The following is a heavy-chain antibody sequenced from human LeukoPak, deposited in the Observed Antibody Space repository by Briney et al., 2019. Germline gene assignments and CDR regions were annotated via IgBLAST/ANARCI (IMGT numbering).Heavy chain of an antibody. CDR2: MNPNSGNT. D-gene: IGHD3-3*01. CDR1: GYSFPSYW. V-gene: IGHV1-18*04. CDR3: ARDCSITIFGVANDAFDI. J-gene: IGHJ3*02. Sequence: GESLKISCKGSGYSFPSYWIGWVRQATGQGLEWMGWMNPNSGNTGYAQKLQGRVTMTTDTSTSTAYMELRSLRSDDTAVYYCARDCSITIFGVANDAFDIWGQGTMVTVSS.